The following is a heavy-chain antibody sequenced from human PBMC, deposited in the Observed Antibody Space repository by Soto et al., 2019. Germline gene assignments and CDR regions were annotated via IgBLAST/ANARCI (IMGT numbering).Heavy chain of an antibody. D-gene: IGHD2-2*01. J-gene: IGHJ4*02. Sequence: TXSLTCTLSGGYVSSYYWTWLRQPPGKGLEWIGYIYYSGSTNYNPSLKSRVTMSIDTSKNQFSLKLSSVTAADTAVYYCARAFGSTMPSLFWGQGTLVTVSS. CDR2: IYYSGST. CDR1: GGYVSSYY. V-gene: IGHV4-59*02. CDR3: ARAFGSTMPSLF.